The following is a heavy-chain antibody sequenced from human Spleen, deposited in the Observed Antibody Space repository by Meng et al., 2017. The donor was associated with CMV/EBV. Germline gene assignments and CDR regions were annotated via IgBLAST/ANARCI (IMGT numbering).Heavy chain of an antibody. D-gene: IGHD3-10*01. J-gene: IGHJ5*02. CDR2: IYHTGST. CDR3: ARHGDPNWFDP. CDR1: GFTFSDHY. V-gene: IGHV4-34*01. Sequence: GSLRLSCTAFGFTFSDHYMDWVRQSPGKGLEWIADIYHTGSTNKNPSLKSRVTISVDRSKNQFSLRLTSVTAADTAMYYCARHGDPNWFDPWGRGTLVTVSS.